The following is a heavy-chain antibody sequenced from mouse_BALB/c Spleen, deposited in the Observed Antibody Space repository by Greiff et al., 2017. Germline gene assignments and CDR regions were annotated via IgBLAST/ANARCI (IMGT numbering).Heavy chain of an antibody. Sequence: QVQLQQPGAELVKPGASVKLSCKASGYTFTSYWMHWVKQRPGQGLEWIGEINPSNGRTNYNEKFKSKATLTVDKSSSTAYMQLSSLTSEDSAVYYCACGYDDDVFDYWGQGTTLTVSS. V-gene: IGHV1S81*02. CDR3: ACGYDDDVFDY. J-gene: IGHJ2*01. CDR1: GYTFTSYW. CDR2: INPSNGRT. D-gene: IGHD2-2*01.